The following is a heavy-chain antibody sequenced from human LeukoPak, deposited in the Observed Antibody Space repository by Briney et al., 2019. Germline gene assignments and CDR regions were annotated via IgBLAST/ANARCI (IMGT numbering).Heavy chain of an antibody. CDR1: GDSISSSSYY. CDR3: ARDKYYYDSSGYYYFDY. Sequence: SETLSLTCTVSGDSISSSSYYWGWIRQPPGKGLEWIGRIYTSGSTNYSPSLKSRVTMSVDTSKNQFSLKLSSVTAADTAVYYCARDKYYYDSSGYYYFDYWGQGTLVTVSS. J-gene: IGHJ4*02. CDR2: IYTSGST. V-gene: IGHV4-39*07. D-gene: IGHD3-22*01.